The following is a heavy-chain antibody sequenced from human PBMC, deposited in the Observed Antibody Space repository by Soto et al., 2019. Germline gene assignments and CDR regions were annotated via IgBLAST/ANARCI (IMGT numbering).Heavy chain of an antibody. CDR1: GFTVSSNY. J-gene: IGHJ4*02. Sequence: EVQLVESGGGLVQPGGSLRLSCAATGFTVSSNYMSWVRQAVGKGLEWVSVIYSGGSTYYADSVKGRFTISRDNSKNTLYRQMNSLRAEDAAVYYCARGLQGTPADPCEYWGQGTLVTVSS. CDR3: ARGLQGTPADPCEY. V-gene: IGHV3-66*01. CDR2: IYSGGST. D-gene: IGHD2-2*01.